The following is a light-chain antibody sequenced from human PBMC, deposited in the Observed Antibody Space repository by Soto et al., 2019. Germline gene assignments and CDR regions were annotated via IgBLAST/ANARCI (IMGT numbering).Light chain of an antibody. V-gene: IGKV3D-15*01. CDR2: YIS. CDR3: RR. Sequence: ERKRPRATVSVRKRVPASLSSRASQSAGNFLAWYHQKPRQAPRLLIYYISTRATGIPDRFSGSGSGSYFALTISSLQCEAFAVFCRRRFGHGTKVDI. CDR1: QSAGNF. J-gene: IGKJ1*01.